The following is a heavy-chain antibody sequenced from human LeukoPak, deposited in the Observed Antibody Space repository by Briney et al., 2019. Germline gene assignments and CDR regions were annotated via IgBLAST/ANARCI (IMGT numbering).Heavy chain of an antibody. CDR3: ARRPGGYDILTGYRLTNPFDY. J-gene: IGHJ4*02. D-gene: IGHD3-9*01. Sequence: PSETLSLTCIVYGGSFSSYYWSWIRQPPGRGLEWVGYIYYSGSTNYNPSFKSRVTISIGTTKNHSSLKLSSVTAADTAVYYCARRPGGYDILTGYRLTNPFDYWGQGTLVTVSS. V-gene: IGHV4-59*12. CDR1: GGSFSSYY. CDR2: IYYSGST.